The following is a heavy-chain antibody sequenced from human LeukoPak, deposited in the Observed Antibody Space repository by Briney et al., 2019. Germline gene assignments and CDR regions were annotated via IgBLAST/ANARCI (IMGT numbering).Heavy chain of an antibody. J-gene: IGHJ3*02. CDR1: GYTFNIHY. D-gene: IGHD2-21*01. V-gene: IGHV1-18*01. CDR3: ARVICSGESYYPPSAVDI. CDR2: ISGYNGKK. Sequence: ASVKVPCKTSGYTFNIHYVVGVRQAPGQGLEGMGWISGYNGKKNYSKKTPGRGTINKDTSTTPAYMERRGLRSDDTAVYYGARVICSGESYYPPSAVDIWGQGTMVTVSS.